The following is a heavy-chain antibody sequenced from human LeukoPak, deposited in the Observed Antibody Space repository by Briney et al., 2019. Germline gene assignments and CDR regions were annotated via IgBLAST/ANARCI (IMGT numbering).Heavy chain of an antibody. D-gene: IGHD6-6*01. J-gene: IGHJ4*02. CDR2: ISWNSGSI. Sequence: GGSLRLSCAASGFTFDDYAMHWVRQAPGKGLEWVSGISWNSGSIGYADSVKGRFTISRDNAKNSLYLEMNSLRAEDTAVYYCARAQYRRYDYWGQGTLVTVSS. CDR3: ARAQYRRYDY. CDR1: GFTFDDYA. V-gene: IGHV3-9*01.